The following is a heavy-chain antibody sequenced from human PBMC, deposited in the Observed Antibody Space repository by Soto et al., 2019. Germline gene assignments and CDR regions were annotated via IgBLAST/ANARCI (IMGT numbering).Heavy chain of an antibody. CDR2: MNPNSGNT. CDR3: AARYCISTSCYASSDYYYGMDV. D-gene: IGHD2-2*01. CDR1: GYTFTSYD. Sequence: QVQLVQSGAEVKKPGASVKVSCKASGYTFTSYDINWVRQATGQGLEWMGWMNPNSGNTGYAQKFQGRVTMTRNTSISKAYMEMSSLRSEDTAVYYCAARYCISTSCYASSDYYYGMDVWGQGTTVTVSS. V-gene: IGHV1-8*01. J-gene: IGHJ6*02.